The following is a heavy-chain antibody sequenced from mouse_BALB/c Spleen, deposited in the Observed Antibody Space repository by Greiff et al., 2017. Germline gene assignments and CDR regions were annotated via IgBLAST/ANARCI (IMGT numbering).Heavy chain of an antibody. D-gene: IGHD1-1*01. CDR1: GYSFTGYF. Sequence: VQLQQSGPELVKPGASVKISCKASGYSFTGYFMNWVKQSHGKSLEWIGRINPYNGDTFYNQKFKGKATLTVDKSSSTAHMELLSLTSEDSAVYYCGIITTVGDYAMDYWGQGTSVTVSS. J-gene: IGHJ4*01. CDR3: GIITTVGDYAMDY. V-gene: IGHV1-37*01. CDR2: INPYNGDT.